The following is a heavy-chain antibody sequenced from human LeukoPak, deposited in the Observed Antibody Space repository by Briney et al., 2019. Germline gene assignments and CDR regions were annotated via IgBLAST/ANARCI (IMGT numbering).Heavy chain of an antibody. V-gene: IGHV3-48*04. CDR1: GFTFSSYN. Sequence: GGSLRLSCAASGFTFSSYNMNWVRQAPGKGLEWVSYISSGTSIIYYADSVKGRFTISRDNAKNSLYLQMNSLRAGDTAMYYCARLGTYGDYFDYWGQGTLVTVSS. J-gene: IGHJ4*02. CDR3: ARLGTYGDYFDY. D-gene: IGHD1-26*01. CDR2: ISSGTSII.